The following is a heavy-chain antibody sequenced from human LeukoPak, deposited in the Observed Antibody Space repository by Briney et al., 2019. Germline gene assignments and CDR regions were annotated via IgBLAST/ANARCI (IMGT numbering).Heavy chain of an antibody. V-gene: IGHV1-18*01. CDR3: ARGPNGLNWGYSAGEFDY. CDR1: GYTFTSYG. J-gene: IGHJ4*02. CDR2: ISAYNGNT. Sequence: ASVKVSCKASGYTFTSYGISWVRQAPGQGLEWMGWISAYNGNTNYAQKLQGRVTMTTDTSTSTAYMELRSLRSDDTAVYYCARGPNGLNWGYSAGEFDYWGQGTLVTVSS. D-gene: IGHD7-27*01.